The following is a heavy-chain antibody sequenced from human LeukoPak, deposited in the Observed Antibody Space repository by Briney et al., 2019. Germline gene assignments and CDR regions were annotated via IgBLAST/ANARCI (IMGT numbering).Heavy chain of an antibody. CDR3: TRVST. V-gene: IGHV3-48*03. J-gene: IGHJ6*02. D-gene: IGHD5/OR15-5a*01. CDR1: GFTFSTYE. Sequence: GGSLRLSCAASGFTFSTYEMDWVRQAPGKGLEWVSYISSSGRTIYYADSVKGRFTISRDDSKSIAYLQMNSLKTEDTAVYYCTRVSTWGQGTTVTVSS. CDR2: ISSSGRTI.